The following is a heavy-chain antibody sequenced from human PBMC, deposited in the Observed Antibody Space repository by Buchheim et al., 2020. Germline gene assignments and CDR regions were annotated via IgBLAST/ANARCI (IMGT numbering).Heavy chain of an antibody. Sequence: EVQLVESGGGVMRPGGSLRLSCEASGFTFDDYGMSWVRQAPGKGLEWVSGIDWDGGSTGYADSLKGRFTISRDNAKNYLYLQMHDLRAEDTAFYHCARRAVAGTFYYLDYWGQGTL. D-gene: IGHD6-19*01. V-gene: IGHV3-20*01. CDR3: ARRAVAGTFYYLDY. CDR1: GFTFDDYG. J-gene: IGHJ4*02. CDR2: IDWDGGST.